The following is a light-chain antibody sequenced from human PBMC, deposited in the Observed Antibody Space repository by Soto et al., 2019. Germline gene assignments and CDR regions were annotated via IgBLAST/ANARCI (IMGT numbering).Light chain of an antibody. CDR2: GAS. V-gene: IGKV3-15*01. CDR3: QQYNNWPPWT. J-gene: IGKJ1*01. Sequence: EIVMTQSPATLSVSPGGRATLSCRASQSVRSNLAWYQQKPGQVPRLLIYGASTRATGIPARFSGSGSGTEFTLTISSLQSEDFAVYYCQQYNNWPPWTFGQGTKVDIK. CDR1: QSVRSN.